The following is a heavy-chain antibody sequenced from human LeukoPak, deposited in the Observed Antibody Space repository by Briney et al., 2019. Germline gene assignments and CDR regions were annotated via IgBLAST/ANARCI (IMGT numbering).Heavy chain of an antibody. Sequence: KPSETLSLTCTVSGGSISSYYWSWLRQPPGKGLEWLGYIYYSGSTNYNPSLKSRVTISVDTSKNQFSLRLSSVTAADTAVYYCARVTGYVMEDYFDYWGQGTLVTVSS. CDR2: IYYSGST. V-gene: IGHV4-59*01. CDR3: ARVTGYVMEDYFDY. J-gene: IGHJ4*02. D-gene: IGHD6-13*01. CDR1: GGSISSYY.